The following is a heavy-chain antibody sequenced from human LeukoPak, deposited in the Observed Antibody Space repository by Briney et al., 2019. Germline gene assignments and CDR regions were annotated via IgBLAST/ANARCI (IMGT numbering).Heavy chain of an antibody. CDR3: ARDEDYYDSSGYVGYFDY. V-gene: IGHV3-30-3*01. CDR2: ISYDGSNK. Sequence: GGSLRLSCAASGFTFSSYAMHWVRQAPGKGLEWVAVISYDGSNKYYADSVKGRFTISRDNAKNSLYLQMNSLRAEDTAVYYCARDEDYYDSSGYVGYFDYWGQGTLVTVSS. CDR1: GFTFSSYA. D-gene: IGHD3-22*01. J-gene: IGHJ4*02.